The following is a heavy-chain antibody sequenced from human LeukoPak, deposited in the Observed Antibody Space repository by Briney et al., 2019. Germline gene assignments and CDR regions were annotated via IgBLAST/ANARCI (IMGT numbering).Heavy chain of an antibody. J-gene: IGHJ4*02. D-gene: IGHD5-18*01. CDR1: GGSFSGYY. Sequence: PSETLSLTCAVYGGSFSGYYWSWIRQPPGKGLEWIGEINHSGSTNYNPSLKSRVTISVDTSKNQFSLKLSSVTAADTAVYYCASGQLWGNYFDYWGQGTLVTVSS. CDR3: ASGQLWGNYFDY. V-gene: IGHV4-34*01. CDR2: INHSGST.